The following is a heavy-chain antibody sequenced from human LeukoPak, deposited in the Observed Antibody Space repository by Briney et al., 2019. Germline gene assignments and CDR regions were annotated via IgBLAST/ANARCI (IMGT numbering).Heavy chain of an antibody. CDR2: IPYDGSNK. Sequence: GGSLRLSCAASGFTFSSYGIHWVRQAPGKGLEWVAYIPYDGSNKYYADSVKGRFTIFRDNSKNTLYLQMNSLRPEDTAVYYCAKDWNYYGSGSYYDSWGYWGQGTLVTVSS. CDR3: AKDWNYYGSGSYYDSWGY. D-gene: IGHD3-10*01. V-gene: IGHV3-30*02. CDR1: GFTFSSYG. J-gene: IGHJ4*02.